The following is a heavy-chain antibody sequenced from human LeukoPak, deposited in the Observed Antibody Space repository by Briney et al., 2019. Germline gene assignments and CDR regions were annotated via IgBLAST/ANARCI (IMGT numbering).Heavy chain of an antibody. CDR1: GYTFTSYY. V-gene: IGHV1-46*01. D-gene: IGHD3-22*01. CDR3: ARSTSSGSYEFDP. CDR2: INPSGGRT. J-gene: IGHJ5*02. Sequence: ASVKVSCKASGYTFTSYYMHWVRQAPGQGLEWMGIINPSGGRTSYAQKFQGRVTITRDTSISTAYMELSRLRSDDTAVYYCARSTSSGSYEFDPWGQGTLVTVSS.